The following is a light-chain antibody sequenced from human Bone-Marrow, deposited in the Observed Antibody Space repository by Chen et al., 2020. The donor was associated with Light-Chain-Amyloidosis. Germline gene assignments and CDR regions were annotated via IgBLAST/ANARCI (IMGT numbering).Light chain of an antibody. CDR3: LLYYSGVRV. CDR1: TGVVTSGHY. Sequence: QAVVTQEPSLTVSPGGTVTLTCRSSTGVVTSGHYPYWFQQKPGQAPRTLIYDTSNKHSWTPARFSGSLLGGKAALTLSGAQPEDEADYYCLLYYSGVRVFGGGTKLTVL. J-gene: IGLJ3*02. CDR2: DTS. V-gene: IGLV7-46*01.